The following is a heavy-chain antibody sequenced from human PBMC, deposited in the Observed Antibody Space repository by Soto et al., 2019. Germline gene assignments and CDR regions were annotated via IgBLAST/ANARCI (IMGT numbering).Heavy chain of an antibody. J-gene: IGHJ3*02. Sequence: PSETLSLTCTVSGGSISSSSYYWGWIRQPPGKGLEWIGSIYYSGSTYYNPSLKSRVTISVDTSKNQFSLKLSSVTAADTAVYYCARLFPWGGAIYWDAFDIWGQGTMVTVSS. V-gene: IGHV4-39*01. CDR1: GGSISSSSYY. D-gene: IGHD1-26*01. CDR3: ARLFPWGGAIYWDAFDI. CDR2: IYYSGST.